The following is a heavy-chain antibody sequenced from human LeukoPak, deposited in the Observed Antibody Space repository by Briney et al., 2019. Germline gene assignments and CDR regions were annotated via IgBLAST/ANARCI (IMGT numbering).Heavy chain of an antibody. CDR2: IYYSGST. Sequence: LTXTXXGASISSGNXYWSWSRQPRGKGLEWIGYIYYSGSTYYNPSLKRRVTISVDTSKNQFSLKLSSVTAADTAVYYCARSNCGYDSIPNYMDVWGKGTTVTVSS. CDR1: GASISSGNXY. D-gene: IGHD5-12*01. V-gene: IGHV4-30-4*08. J-gene: IGHJ6*03. CDR3: ARSNCGYDSIPNYMDV.